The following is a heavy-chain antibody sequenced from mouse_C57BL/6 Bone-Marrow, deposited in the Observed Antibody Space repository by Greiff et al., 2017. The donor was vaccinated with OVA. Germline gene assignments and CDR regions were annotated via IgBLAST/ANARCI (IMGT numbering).Heavy chain of an antibody. CDR1: DSEVFPIAY. D-gene: IGHD1-1*01. V-gene: IGHV15-2*01. CDR2: ILPSIGRT. Sequence: VQLQQSGSELRSPGSSVKLSCKDFDSEVFPIAYMSWVRQKPGHGFEWIGGILPSIGRTISGEKFEDKATLDADTLSNTAYLELNSLTSEDSAIYYCARGTYYYGRGYFDVWGTGTTVTVSS. CDR3: ARGTYYYGRGYFDV. J-gene: IGHJ1*03.